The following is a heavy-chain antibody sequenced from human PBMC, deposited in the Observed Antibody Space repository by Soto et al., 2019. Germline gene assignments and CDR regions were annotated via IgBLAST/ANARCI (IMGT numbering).Heavy chain of an antibody. V-gene: IGHV3-21*06. J-gene: IGHJ5*01. CDR2: ITNRGTHT. Sequence: GGSLRLSCTASGFSFSSYTMNWVRQAPGKGLQWVASITNRGTHTYSADSVKGRFTISRDNVKNSLFLQMNNLRAEDTATYYCARAHEVAWFDSWGLGTLVTVSS. CDR3: ARAHEVAWFDS. D-gene: IGHD2-15*01. CDR1: GFSFSSYT.